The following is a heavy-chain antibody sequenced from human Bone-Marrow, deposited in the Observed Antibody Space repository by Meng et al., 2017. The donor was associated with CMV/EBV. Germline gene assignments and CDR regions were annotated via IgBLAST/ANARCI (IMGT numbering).Heavy chain of an antibody. CDR2: ISYDGSNK. CDR1: GFTFSGYS. V-gene: IGHV3-30*03. Sequence: GESLKISCAASGFTFSGYSMNWVRQAPGKGLEWVAVISYDGSNKYYADSVKGRFTISRDNSKNTLFLQMNSLRAEDTAVYYCARGQFGSGSYSFGDYWGQGTLVTVSS. D-gene: IGHD3-10*01. J-gene: IGHJ4*02. CDR3: ARGQFGSGSYSFGDY.